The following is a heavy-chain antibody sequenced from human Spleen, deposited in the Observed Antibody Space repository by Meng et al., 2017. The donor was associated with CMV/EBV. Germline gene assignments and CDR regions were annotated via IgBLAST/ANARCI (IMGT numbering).Heavy chain of an antibody. Sequence: ASMKVSCKASGYTFTSYGISWVRQAPGQGLEWMGWISAYNGNTNYAQKLQGRVTTTTDTSTSTAYMELRSLRSDDTAVYYCATLSRLLRFLEWLPQKKGGYYGMDVWGQGTTVTVSS. J-gene: IGHJ6*02. CDR2: ISAYNGNT. V-gene: IGHV1-18*01. CDR3: ATLSRLLRFLEWLPQKKGGYYGMDV. CDR1: GYTFTSYG. D-gene: IGHD3-3*01.